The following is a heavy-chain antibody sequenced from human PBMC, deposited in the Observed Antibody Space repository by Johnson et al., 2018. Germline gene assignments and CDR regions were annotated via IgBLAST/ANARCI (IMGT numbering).Heavy chain of an antibody. CDR1: GFTFSSYG. J-gene: IGHJ3*02. V-gene: IGHV3-30*18. CDR3: AKPRLLRNFPDAFDI. CDR2: ISYDGSNK. Sequence: QVQLVESGGGVVQPGRSLRLSCAASGFTFSSYGMHWVRQAPGKGLEWVAVISYDGSNKYYADSVKGRFTISRDTSKTKLYLQMNSLSAEDTAVYYCAKPRLLRNFPDAFDIWGQGTMVTVSS. D-gene: IGHD1-7*01.